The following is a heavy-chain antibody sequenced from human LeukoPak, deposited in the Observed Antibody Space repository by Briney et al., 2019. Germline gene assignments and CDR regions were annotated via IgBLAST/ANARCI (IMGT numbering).Heavy chain of an antibody. Sequence: PGGSLRLSCAASGFTFNNYGMHWVRQAPGKGLEWVAVIWYDGSNTYYADSVKGRFTISRDNAKNSLYLQMNSLRAEDTAVYYCARQGDHYGGDDCWGQGTLVTVSS. J-gene: IGHJ4*02. D-gene: IGHD2-21*02. CDR2: IWYDGSNT. CDR3: ARQGDHYGGDDC. CDR1: GFTFNNYG. V-gene: IGHV3-33*01.